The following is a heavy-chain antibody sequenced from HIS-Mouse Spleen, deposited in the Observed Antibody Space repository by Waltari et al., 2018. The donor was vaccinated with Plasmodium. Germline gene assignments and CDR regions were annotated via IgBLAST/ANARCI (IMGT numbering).Heavy chain of an antibody. Sequence: QVQLVESGGGVVRPGRSLRLSCSASCFPFSSYCMAWVRQAPGKGLEGVAVISYDGSNKYYADSVKGRFTISRDNSKNTLYLQMNSLRAEDTAVYYCAKEVLGYYDFWSRPDYWGQGTLVTVSS. CDR1: CFPFSSYC. CDR2: ISYDGSNK. J-gene: IGHJ4*02. D-gene: IGHD3-3*01. CDR3: AKEVLGYYDFWSRPDY. V-gene: IGHV3-30*18.